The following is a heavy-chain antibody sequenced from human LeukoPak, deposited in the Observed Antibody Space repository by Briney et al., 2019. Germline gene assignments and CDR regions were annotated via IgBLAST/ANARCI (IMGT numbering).Heavy chain of an antibody. J-gene: IGHJ3*02. CDR3: ARGYCSSTSCFFAFDI. CDR2: ISSSSSYI. CDR1: GFTFSSYS. Sequence: GGSLRLSCAASGFTFSSYSMNWVRQTPGKGLEWVSSISSSSSYIYYADSLKGRFTLSRDNAKNSLYLQMNSLRAEDTAVYYCARGYCSSTSCFFAFDIWGQGTMVTVSS. D-gene: IGHD2-2*01. V-gene: IGHV3-21*01.